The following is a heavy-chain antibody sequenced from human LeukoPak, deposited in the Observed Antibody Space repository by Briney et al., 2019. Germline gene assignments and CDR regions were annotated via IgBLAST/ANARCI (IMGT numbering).Heavy chain of an antibody. J-gene: IGHJ4*02. CDR2: ISGSGGNT. V-gene: IGHV3-23*01. Sequence: GGSLRLPCSASGFAFGGFAMGWVRQAPGKGLEWVSSISGSGGNTYYADSVEGRFTVSRDNSKNTLYLQMNSLRAEDTALYYCARGRGGDYVPSRFDYWGQGTLVTVSS. CDR3: ARGRGGDYVPSRFDY. D-gene: IGHD4-17*01. CDR1: GFAFGGFA.